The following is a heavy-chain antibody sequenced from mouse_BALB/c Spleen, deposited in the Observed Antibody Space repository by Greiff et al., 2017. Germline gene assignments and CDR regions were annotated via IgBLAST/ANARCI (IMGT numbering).Heavy chain of an antibody. CDR2: ISYDGSN. CDR1: GYSITSGYY. Sequence: DVKLQESGPGLVKPSQSLSLTCSVTGYSITSGYYWNWIRQFPGNKLEWMGYISYDGSNNYNPSLKNRISITRDTSKNQFFLKLNSVTTEDTATYYCARDGGYYGGFYAMDYWGQGTSVTVSS. J-gene: IGHJ4*01. V-gene: IGHV3-6*02. D-gene: IGHD2-3*01. CDR3: ARDGGYYGGFYAMDY.